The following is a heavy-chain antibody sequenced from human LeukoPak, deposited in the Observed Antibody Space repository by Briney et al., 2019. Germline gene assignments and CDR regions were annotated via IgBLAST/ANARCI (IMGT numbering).Heavy chain of an antibody. Sequence: GGSLRLSCAASGFTFSSNHMSWVRQAPGKGLEWVSVIYSGGSTYYSDSVKGRFTISRDNSKNTLYLQMNSLRAEDTAVYYCARDCCRGTQVGWYYYGMDVWGQGTTVTVSS. J-gene: IGHJ6*02. CDR3: ARDCCRGTQVGWYYYGMDV. CDR2: IYSGGST. V-gene: IGHV3-66*02. CDR1: GFTFSSNH. D-gene: IGHD2-21*01.